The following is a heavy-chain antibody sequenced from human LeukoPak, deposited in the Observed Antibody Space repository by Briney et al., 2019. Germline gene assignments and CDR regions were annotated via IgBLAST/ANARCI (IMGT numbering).Heavy chain of an antibody. V-gene: IGHV3-23*01. CDR1: VFTFINYA. CDR3: ANGETSGCSCYSASDY. CDR2: ISGNGGGT. D-gene: IGHD2-15*01. J-gene: IGHJ4*02. Sequence: PGGSLRLSCAAHVFTFINYAMSWVRQAPGKGLEWVSAISGNGGGTYYADSVKGRFTISRVNSRNTLYLQMNSLRAEDTAVYSCANGETSGCSCYSASDYWGQGTLVTVSS.